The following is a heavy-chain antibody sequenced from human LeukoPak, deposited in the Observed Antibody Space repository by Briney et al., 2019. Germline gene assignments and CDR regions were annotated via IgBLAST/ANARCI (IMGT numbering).Heavy chain of an antibody. CDR1: GFTFSTFN. CDR2: IAGSSGYI. CDR3: ARDRGAYCGGDCYLGFDY. V-gene: IGHV3-21*01. J-gene: IGHJ4*01. Sequence: GGSLRLSCAASGFTFSTFNMNWVRQAPGKGLEWVSSIAGSSGYISYADSVKGRFTISRDNAKKSLYLQMTSLTAEDTAVYYCARDRGAYCGGDCYLGFDYWGRGTLVTVSS. D-gene: IGHD2-21*02.